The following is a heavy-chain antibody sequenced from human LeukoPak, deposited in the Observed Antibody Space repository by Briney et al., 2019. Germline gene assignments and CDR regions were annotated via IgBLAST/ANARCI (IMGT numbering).Heavy chain of an antibody. J-gene: IGHJ3*02. D-gene: IGHD2-2*01. V-gene: IGHV3-23*01. CDR3: ASLGYQLLLGAFDI. Sequence: GGSLRLSCAASGFTFSSWAMSWVRQAPGKGLEWVSAISDSGGSTYYADSVKGRFTISRDNSKNTLYLQMNSLRAEDTAVYYCASLGYQLLLGAFDIWGQGTMVTVSS. CDR1: GFTFSSWA. CDR2: ISDSGGST.